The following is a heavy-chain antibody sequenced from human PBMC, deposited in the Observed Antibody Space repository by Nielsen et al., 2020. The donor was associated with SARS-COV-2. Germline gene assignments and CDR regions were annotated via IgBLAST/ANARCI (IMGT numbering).Heavy chain of an antibody. CDR1: GFTFSNYG. J-gene: IGHJ4*02. V-gene: IGHV3-30*18. CDR2: MSYDGSDK. Sequence: GESLKISCAASGFTFSNYGMHWVRQAPGKGLDRVAVMSYDGSDKYYGDSVKGRFTISRDNSKNTLFLHMSRLRADDTALYYCAKAGGKNAGGIIDYWGPGTLITVSS. CDR3: AKAGGKNAGGIIDY. D-gene: IGHD3-16*01.